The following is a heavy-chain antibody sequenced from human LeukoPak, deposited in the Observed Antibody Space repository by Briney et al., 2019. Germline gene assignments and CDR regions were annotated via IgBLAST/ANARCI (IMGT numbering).Heavy chain of an antibody. V-gene: IGHV4-30-2*01. CDR2: IYHSGST. Sequence: SETLSLTCTVSGGSISSGGYYCSWIRQPPGKGLEWIGYIYHSGSTYYNPSLKSRVTISVDRSKNQFSLKLSSVTAADTAVYYCARVGMYGDYPCLDYWGQGTLVTVSS. J-gene: IGHJ4*02. CDR3: ARVGMYGDYPCLDY. D-gene: IGHD4-17*01. CDR1: GGSISSGGYY.